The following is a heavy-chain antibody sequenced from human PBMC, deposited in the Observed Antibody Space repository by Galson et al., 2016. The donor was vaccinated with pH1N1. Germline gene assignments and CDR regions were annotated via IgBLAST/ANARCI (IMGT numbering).Heavy chain of an antibody. CDR1: GGTLSNSA. V-gene: IGHV1-69*13. D-gene: IGHD3-10*01. J-gene: IGHJ6*02. CDR2: ISPIFGSI. CDR3: ATAGPLVREILYFSYAMDV. Sequence: VKVSCKASGGTLSNSAVSWVRQAPGQGLEWMGGISPIFGSINYAQRFQGRVTITADIFANTAYVELSSLRSEDTAIYYCATAGPLVREILYFSYAMDVWGQGTTVTVSS.